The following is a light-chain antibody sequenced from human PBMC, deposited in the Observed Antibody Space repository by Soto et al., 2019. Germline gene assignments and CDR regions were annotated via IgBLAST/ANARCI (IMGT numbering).Light chain of an antibody. V-gene: IGKV2-24*01. CDR1: QSLVHTNGKTY. CDR2: EIS. Sequence: DTVLTQTPLSLPVTLGQPASISCRSSQSLVHTNGKTYLSWLHQRPGQSPRLLIYEISNRFFGVPDRFSGSGAETDFTLKISRVEAEDAGIYYCMQARQSPTFGPGTRVDIK. CDR3: MQARQSPT. J-gene: IGKJ3*01.